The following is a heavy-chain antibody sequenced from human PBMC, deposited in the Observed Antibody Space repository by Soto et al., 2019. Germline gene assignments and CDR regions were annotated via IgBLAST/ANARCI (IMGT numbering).Heavy chain of an antibody. CDR3: AREVGATGY. J-gene: IGHJ4*02. V-gene: IGHV3-48*02. CDR1: GFTFNSHT. D-gene: IGHD1-26*01. Sequence: EGQLVESGGGLVQPGGSLRLSCVASGFTFNSHTMNWVRQAPGKGLEWLSYISDSSSTIYYADSVKGRFTISRDNAKNSLYLQMNSLRDDDTAVYYCAREVGATGYWGQGTLVTVSS. CDR2: ISDSSSTI.